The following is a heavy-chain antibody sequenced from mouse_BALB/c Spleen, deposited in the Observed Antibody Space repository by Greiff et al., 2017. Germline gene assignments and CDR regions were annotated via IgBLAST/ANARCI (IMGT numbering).Heavy chain of an antibody. D-gene: IGHD1-1*01. CDR1: GYSITSGYY. CDR2: ISYDGSN. CDR3: ARVYYGSFDY. V-gene: IGHV3-6*02. Sequence: EVKLQESGPGLVKPSQSLSLTCSVTGYSITSGYYWNWIRQFPGNKLEWMGYISYDGSNNYNPSLKNRISITRDTSKNQFFLKLNSVTTEDTATYYCARVYYGSFDYWGQGTTLTVSS. J-gene: IGHJ2*01.